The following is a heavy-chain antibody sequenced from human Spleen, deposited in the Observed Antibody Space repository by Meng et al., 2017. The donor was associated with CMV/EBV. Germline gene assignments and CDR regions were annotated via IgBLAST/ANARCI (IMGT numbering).Heavy chain of an antibody. Sequence: SETLSLTCTVSGGSVSSGSYYWSWIRQPPGKGLEWIGYIYYSGSTNYNPSLKSRVTISVDTSKNQFSLKLSSVTAADTAVYYCATQLEYSSGWYPGYWGQGTLVTVSS. D-gene: IGHD6-19*01. CDR1: GGSVSSGSYY. V-gene: IGHV4-61*01. CDR2: IYYSGST. CDR3: ATQLEYSSGWYPGY. J-gene: IGHJ4*02.